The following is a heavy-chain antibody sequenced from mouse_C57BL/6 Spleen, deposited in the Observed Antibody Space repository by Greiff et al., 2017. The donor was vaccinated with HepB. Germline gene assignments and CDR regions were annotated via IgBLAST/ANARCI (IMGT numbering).Heavy chain of an antibody. CDR2: INPGSGGT. CDR3: ASGTPDYFDY. D-gene: IGHD4-1*01. Sequence: VQLQQSGAELVRPGTSVKVSCKASGYAFTNYLIEWVKQRPGQGLEWIGVINPGSGGTNYNEKFKGKATLPADKSSSAAYMQLSSLTSEDSAVYFCASGTPDYFDYWGQGTTLTVSS. J-gene: IGHJ2*01. V-gene: IGHV1-54*01. CDR1: GYAFTNYL.